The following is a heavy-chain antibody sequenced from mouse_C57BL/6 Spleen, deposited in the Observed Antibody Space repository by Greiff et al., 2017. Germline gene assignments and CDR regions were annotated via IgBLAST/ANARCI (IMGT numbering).Heavy chain of an antibody. J-gene: IGHJ2*01. Sequence: EVKVIESEGGLVQPGSSMKLSCTASGFTFSDYYMAWVRQVPEKGLEWVANINYDGSSTYYLDSLKSRFIISRDNAKNILYLQMSSLKSEDTATYYCAREGLLPPFDYWGQGTTLTVSS. CDR2: INYDGSST. CDR3: AREGLLPPFDY. CDR1: GFTFSDYY. D-gene: IGHD2-3*01. V-gene: IGHV5-16*01.